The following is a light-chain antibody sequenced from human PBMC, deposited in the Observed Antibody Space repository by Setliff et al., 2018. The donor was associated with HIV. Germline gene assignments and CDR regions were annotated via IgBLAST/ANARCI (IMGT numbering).Light chain of an antibody. J-gene: IGLJ2*01. V-gene: IGLV2-23*02. CDR2: DVT. CDR1: STDVGDYQS. Sequence: LTQPASVSGSPGQTITISCTGSSTDVGDYQSVSWYQQHPGEVPKLMLYDVTKRPSGVSNRFSGSKSGNTASLTISGLQAEDEADYYCCSYAGSDTWIFGGGTQLTVL. CDR3: CSYAGSDTWI.